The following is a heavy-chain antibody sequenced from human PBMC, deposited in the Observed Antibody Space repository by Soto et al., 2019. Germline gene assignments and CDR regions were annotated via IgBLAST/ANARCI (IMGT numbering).Heavy chain of an antibody. CDR3: ATSEGYYNISGYYYVDY. CDR1: GFTFNSYS. CDR2: ISNSVI. D-gene: IGHD3-22*01. J-gene: IGHJ4*02. Sequence: EVQLLESGGGLVQPGGSLRLSCAVSGFTFNSYSMNWVRQAPGKGLEWVSYISNSVIHYADSVKGRFTISRDNAKNSLFLQMNSLRDEDTAVYYCATSEGYYNISGYYYVDYWGQGTLVTVSS. V-gene: IGHV3-48*02.